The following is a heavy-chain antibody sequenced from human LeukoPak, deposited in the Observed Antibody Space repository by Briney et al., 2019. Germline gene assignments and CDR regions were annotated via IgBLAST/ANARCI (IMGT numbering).Heavy chain of an antibody. V-gene: IGHV3-11*01. CDR1: GFTFSSYA. D-gene: IGHD3-22*01. J-gene: IGHJ4*02. CDR3: ARDTDYYDSSGADY. Sequence: GGSLRLSCAASGFTFSSYAMSWIRQAPGKGLEWVSYISSSGSTIYYADSVKGRFTISRDNAKSSLYLQMNSLRAEDTAVYYCARDTDYYDSSGADYWGQGTLVTVSS. CDR2: ISSSGSTI.